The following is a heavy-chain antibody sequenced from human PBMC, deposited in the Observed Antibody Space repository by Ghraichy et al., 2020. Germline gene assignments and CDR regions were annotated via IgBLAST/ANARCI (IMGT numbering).Heavy chain of an antibody. CDR3: ARGGDDYGGLINDY. V-gene: IGHV4-31*03. J-gene: IGHJ4*02. CDR1: GGSISSGGYY. D-gene: IGHD4-23*01. Sequence: SETLSLTCTVSGGSISSGGYYWSWIRQHPGKGLEWIGYIYYSGSTYYNPSLKSRVTISVDTSKNQFSLKLSSVTAADTAVYYCARGGDDYGGLINDYWGQGTLVTVSS. CDR2: IYYSGST.